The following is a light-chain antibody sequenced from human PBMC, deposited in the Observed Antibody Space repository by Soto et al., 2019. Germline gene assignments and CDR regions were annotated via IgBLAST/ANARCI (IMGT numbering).Light chain of an antibody. Sequence: QSALIQPASVSGSPGQSITISCTGTSSDVGAYNSVSWYQQHPGKAPKLMIYDVSNRPSGVSNRFSGSKSGNTASLAISGLQAEDEADYYCSSYTSSTTLVFGGGTKLTVL. J-gene: IGLJ2*01. CDR1: SSDVGAYNS. CDR2: DVS. CDR3: SSYTSSTTLV. V-gene: IGLV2-14*01.